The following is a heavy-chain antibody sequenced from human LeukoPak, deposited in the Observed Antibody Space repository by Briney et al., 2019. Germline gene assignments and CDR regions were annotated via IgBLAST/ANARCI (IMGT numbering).Heavy chain of an antibody. V-gene: IGHV4-39*07. Sequence: PSETLSLTCTVSGGSISSSSYYWGWIRQPPGKGLEWIGSIYYSGSTYYNPSLKSRVTISVDTSTNQFSLKLSSVTAADTAVYYCARVSMTDPGNTINWFDPWGQGTLVTVSS. CDR2: IYYSGST. CDR1: GGSISSSSYY. J-gene: IGHJ5*02. CDR3: ARVSMTDPGNTINWFDP. D-gene: IGHD2/OR15-2a*01.